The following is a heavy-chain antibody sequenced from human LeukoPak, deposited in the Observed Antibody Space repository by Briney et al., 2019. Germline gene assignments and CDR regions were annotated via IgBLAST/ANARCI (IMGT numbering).Heavy chain of an antibody. Sequence: PSETLSLTCTVSGGSISSSSYYWGWIRQPPGKGLEWIGSIYYSGSTYYNPSLKSRVTISVDTSKNQFSLKLSSVTAADTAVYYCARGPYDSSGYYSVHYGMDVWGQGTTVTVSS. CDR1: GGSISSSSYY. CDR2: IYYSGST. J-gene: IGHJ6*02. CDR3: ARGPYDSSGYYSVHYGMDV. D-gene: IGHD3-22*01. V-gene: IGHV4-39*07.